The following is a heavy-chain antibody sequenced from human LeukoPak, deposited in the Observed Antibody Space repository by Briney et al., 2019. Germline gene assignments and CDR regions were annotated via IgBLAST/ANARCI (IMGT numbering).Heavy chain of an antibody. CDR3: ARGLRYFDWTLDY. J-gene: IGHJ4*02. CDR1: GFTFSSYW. V-gene: IGHV3-74*01. CDR2: INSDGSST. Sequence: GGSLRLSCAASGFTFSSYWMHWVRQAPGKGLLWVSRINSDGSSTSYADSVKGRFTISRDNAKNTLYLQMNSLRAEDTAVYYCARGLRYFDWTLDYWGQGTLVTVSS. D-gene: IGHD3-9*01.